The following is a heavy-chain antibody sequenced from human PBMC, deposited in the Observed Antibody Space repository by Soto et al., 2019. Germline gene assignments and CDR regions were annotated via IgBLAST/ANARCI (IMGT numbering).Heavy chain of an antibody. Sequence: QVQLVESGGGGVQPGRSLRLSCAASGFTFSSYGMHWVRQAPGKGLEWVAVIWYDGSNKYYADSVKGRFTISRDNSKNTLYLQRKRQRAGDTAVYYWAREWSTDNYGDNDGNWFDPWGQGPLVTVSS. CDR2: IWYDGSNK. CDR3: AREWSTDNYGDNDGNWFDP. CDR1: GFTFSSYG. D-gene: IGHD4-17*01. V-gene: IGHV3-33*01. J-gene: IGHJ5*02.